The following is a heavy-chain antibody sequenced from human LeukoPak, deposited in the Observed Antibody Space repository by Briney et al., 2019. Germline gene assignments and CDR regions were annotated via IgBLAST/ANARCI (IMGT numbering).Heavy chain of an antibody. D-gene: IGHD3-22*01. J-gene: IGHJ3*02. CDR2: IYNSGST. Sequence: SETLSLTCTVSGGSISSYSWSWIRQPPGKGLEWIGYIYNSGSTNYNPSLKSRVTISMDTSKNQFSLKLSSVTAADTAVYYCARVKFNYYDSSNAFDIWGQGTMVTVSS. CDR3: ARVKFNYYDSSNAFDI. V-gene: IGHV4-59*01. CDR1: GGSISSYS.